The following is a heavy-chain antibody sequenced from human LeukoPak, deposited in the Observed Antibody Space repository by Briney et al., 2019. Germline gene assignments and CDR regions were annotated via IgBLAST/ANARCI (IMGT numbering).Heavy chain of an antibody. D-gene: IGHD2/OR15-2a*01. Sequence: PSETLSLTCTVSGGSISSSSYYWGWIRQPPGKGLEWIGSIYYSGSTYYNPSLKSRVTISVDTSKNQFSLKLSSVTAADTAVYYCARTRTTGDFDYWGQGTLVTVSS. CDR1: GGSISSSSYY. V-gene: IGHV4-39*07. J-gene: IGHJ4*02. CDR2: IYYSGST. CDR3: ARTRTTGDFDY.